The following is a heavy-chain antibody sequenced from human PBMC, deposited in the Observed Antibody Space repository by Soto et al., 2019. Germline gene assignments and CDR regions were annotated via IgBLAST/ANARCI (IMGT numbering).Heavy chain of an antibody. Sequence: ASVKVSCKASGYTFTVYYMHWVRQAPGQGLEWMGWINPKSGGTMYPQKFQGRVTMTWDASISTAYMALTRLRSDDTAVYYCARDLAKGGGSAGFDYWGQGTLVTVSS. V-gene: IGHV1-2*02. D-gene: IGHD1-26*01. CDR1: GYTFTVYY. CDR3: ARDLAKGGGSAGFDY. J-gene: IGHJ4*02. CDR2: INPKSGGT.